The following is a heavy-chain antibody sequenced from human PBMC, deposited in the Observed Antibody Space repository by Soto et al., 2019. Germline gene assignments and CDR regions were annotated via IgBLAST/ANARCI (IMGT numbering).Heavy chain of an antibody. Sequence: VASVKVSCKASGYTFTSYGISWVRQAPGQGLEWMGWISAYNGNTNYAQKLQGRVTMTTDTSTSTAYMELRSLRSDDTAVYYCARTEYYDFWSGYYTYPGHFDYWGQGTQVT. CDR1: GYTFTSYG. J-gene: IGHJ4*02. V-gene: IGHV1-18*04. D-gene: IGHD3-3*01. CDR2: ISAYNGNT. CDR3: ARTEYYDFWSGYYTYPGHFDY.